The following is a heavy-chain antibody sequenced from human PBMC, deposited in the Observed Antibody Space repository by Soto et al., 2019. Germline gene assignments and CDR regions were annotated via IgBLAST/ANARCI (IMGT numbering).Heavy chain of an antibody. CDR2: IYPGDSDT. CDR1: GYSFTNYW. D-gene: IGHD3-22*01. CDR3: ARGDRYYYDSSGYPERCRFDP. J-gene: IGHJ5*02. V-gene: IGHV5-51*01. Sequence: PGESLKISCQGSGYSFTNYWIAWVRQMPGKGLEWMGIIYPGDSDTRYSPSFQGQVTISVDKSINTAYLQWTSLKASDGAVYYCARGDRYYYDSSGYPERCRFDPWGQGTLVTVSS.